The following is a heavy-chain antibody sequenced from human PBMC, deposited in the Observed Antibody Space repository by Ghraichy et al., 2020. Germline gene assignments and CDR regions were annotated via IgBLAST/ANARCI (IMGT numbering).Heavy chain of an antibody. J-gene: IGHJ5*02. Sequence: LSLTCAASGFTFSSYAMSWVRQAPGKGLEWVSAISGSGGSTYYADSVKGRFTISRDNSKNTLYLQMNSLRAEDTAVYYCAKRPTSGFDPWGQGTLVTVSS. CDR2: ISGSGGST. V-gene: IGHV3-23*01. CDR3: AKRPTSGFDP. D-gene: IGHD3-16*01. CDR1: GFTFSSYA.